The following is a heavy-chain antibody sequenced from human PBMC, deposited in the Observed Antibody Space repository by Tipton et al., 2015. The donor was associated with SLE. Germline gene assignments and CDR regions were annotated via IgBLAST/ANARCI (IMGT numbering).Heavy chain of an antibody. D-gene: IGHD3-16*01. V-gene: IGHV3-7*01. CDR2: IKQDGSEK. J-gene: IGHJ4*02. Sequence: SLRLSCAASGFTFSRYWMSWVRQAPGKGLEWVANIKQDGSEKYYVDSVKGRFTISRDNAKNSLYLQMNSLRAEDTAVYYCARDSGGGNYFDYWGQGTLVTVSS. CDR1: GFTFSRYW. CDR3: ARDSGGGNYFDY.